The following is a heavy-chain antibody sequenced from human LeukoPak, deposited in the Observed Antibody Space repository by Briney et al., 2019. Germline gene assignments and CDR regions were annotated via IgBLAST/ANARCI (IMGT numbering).Heavy chain of an antibody. CDR3: ARYSSSWHAYDI. Sequence: PGGSLRLSCAASGFTFSSYWMSWVRQAPGKGLQWVANIKQDGREKYYVDSVKGRFTISRDNAKNSLSLQMNSLRAEDTAVYYCARYSSSWHAYDIWGQGTMATVSA. CDR1: GFTFSSYW. D-gene: IGHD6-13*01. V-gene: IGHV3-7*05. CDR2: IKQDGREK. J-gene: IGHJ3*02.